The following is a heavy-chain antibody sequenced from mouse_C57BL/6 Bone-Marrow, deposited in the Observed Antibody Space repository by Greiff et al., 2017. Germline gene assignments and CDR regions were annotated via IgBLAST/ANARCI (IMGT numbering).Heavy chain of an antibody. D-gene: IGHD6-2*01. J-gene: IGHJ1*03. Sequence: EVQRVESGGGLVQPGGSMKLSCAASGFTFSDAWMDWVRQSPEKGLEWVAEIRNKANNHATYYAESVKGRFTISRDDSKSSVYLQMNSLRAEDTGIYYCTRGRISPWYFDVWGTGTTVTVSS. V-gene: IGHV6-6*01. CDR2: IRNKANNHAT. CDR3: TRGRISPWYFDV. CDR1: GFTFSDAW.